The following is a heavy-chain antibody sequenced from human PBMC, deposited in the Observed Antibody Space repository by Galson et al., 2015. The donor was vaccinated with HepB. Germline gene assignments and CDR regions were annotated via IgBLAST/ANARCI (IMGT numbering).Heavy chain of an antibody. CDR3: TTRGWSGSLYGVDV. CDR2: INPNSGGT. D-gene: IGHD3-3*01. J-gene: IGHJ6*02. V-gene: IGHV1-2*02. CDR1: GYSFTGYH. Sequence: SVKVSCKASGYSFTGYHMHWVRQAPGQGLEWMGWINPNSGGTNYAQKFQGRVTMTRDTSISTAYMELSSLRSDDTAVYYCTTRGWSGSLYGVDVWGQGTTVTVSS.